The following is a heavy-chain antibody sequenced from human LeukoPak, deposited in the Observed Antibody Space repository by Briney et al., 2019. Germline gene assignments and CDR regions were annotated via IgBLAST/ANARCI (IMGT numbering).Heavy chain of an antibody. V-gene: IGHV3-11*06. CDR2: ISTSSGYT. CDR1: GFIFRDYY. Sequence: GGSLRLSCAASGFIFRDYYMSWIRQAPGKGLEWVSYISTSSGYTNYADSVKGRFTISRDNAKSSLYLQMHSLRAEDTAVYYCARAGYSTGWPIDYWGQGTLVTVSS. J-gene: IGHJ4*02. CDR3: ARAGYSTGWPIDY. D-gene: IGHD6-25*01.